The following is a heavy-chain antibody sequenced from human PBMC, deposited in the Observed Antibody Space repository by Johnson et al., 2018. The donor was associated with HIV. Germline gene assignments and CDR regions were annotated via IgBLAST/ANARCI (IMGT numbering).Heavy chain of an antibody. Sequence: VQVVESGGGVVQPGRSLRLSCAASEFTFSRYAIDWVRQAPDKGLEWVAIISYDGSNKYYVDSVKGRFTISRDLSKNTLYLQMNSLRAEDTAVYYCARVAVAGTRSIWGQGTMVTVSS. V-gene: IGHV3-30*04. J-gene: IGHJ3*02. CDR2: ISYDGSNK. CDR1: EFTFSRYA. D-gene: IGHD6-19*01. CDR3: ARVAVAGTRSI.